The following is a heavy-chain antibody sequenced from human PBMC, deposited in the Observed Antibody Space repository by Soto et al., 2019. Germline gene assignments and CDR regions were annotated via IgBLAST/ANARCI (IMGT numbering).Heavy chain of an antibody. Sequence: ASVKVSCKASGYTFTSYGISWVRQAPGQGLEWMGWISAYNGNTNYAQKLQGRVTMTTDKSTSTAYMELRSLRSDDTAVYYCARHAYCTNGVCSGCCAFDIWGQGTMVTVSS. V-gene: IGHV1-18*01. D-gene: IGHD2-8*01. J-gene: IGHJ3*02. CDR1: GYTFTSYG. CDR3: ARHAYCTNGVCSGCCAFDI. CDR2: ISAYNGNT.